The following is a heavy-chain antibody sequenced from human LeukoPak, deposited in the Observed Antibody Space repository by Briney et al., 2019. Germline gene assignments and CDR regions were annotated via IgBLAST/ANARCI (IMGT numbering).Heavy chain of an antibody. D-gene: IGHD6-13*01. CDR2: IYNNGRT. J-gene: IGHJ4*02. Sequence: SQTLSLTCTVSGGSISSGDYYWSWIRQPPGKGLGWIGYIYNNGRTYYNPSLKSRVTISVDTSKNLFSLKVSSVTAADAAVYYCARGRSSSWSSFDYWGQGTLVTVSS. CDR1: GGSISSGDYY. V-gene: IGHV4-30-4*01. CDR3: ARGRSSSWSSFDY.